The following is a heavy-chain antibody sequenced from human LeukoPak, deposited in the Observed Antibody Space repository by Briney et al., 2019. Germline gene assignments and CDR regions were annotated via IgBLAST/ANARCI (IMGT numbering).Heavy chain of an antibody. J-gene: IGHJ5*02. Sequence: SETLSLTCAVYGGSFSGYYLSWIRQPPGKGLEWIGEINHSGSTNYNPSLKSRVTISVDTSKNQFSLKLSSVTAADTAVYYCARRRIVVVPAALNWFETWGEGTLVTVSS. V-gene: IGHV4-34*01. CDR1: GGSFSGYY. CDR3: ARRRIVVVPAALNWFET. CDR2: INHSGST. D-gene: IGHD2-2*01.